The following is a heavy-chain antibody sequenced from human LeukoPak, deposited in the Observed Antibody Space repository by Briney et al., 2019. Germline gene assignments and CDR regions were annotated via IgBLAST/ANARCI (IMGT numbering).Heavy chain of an antibody. V-gene: IGHV3-74*01. D-gene: IGHD6-13*01. J-gene: IGHJ4*02. CDR1: GFTFSSYW. CDR3: VREQQLGLIDY. Sequence: GGSLRLSCAASGFTFSSYWMHWGRQAPGKGLVWVSRINSDGSSTSYADSVKGRFTISRDNAKNTLYLQMNSLRAEDTAVYYCVREQQLGLIDYWGQGTLVTVSS. CDR2: INSDGSST.